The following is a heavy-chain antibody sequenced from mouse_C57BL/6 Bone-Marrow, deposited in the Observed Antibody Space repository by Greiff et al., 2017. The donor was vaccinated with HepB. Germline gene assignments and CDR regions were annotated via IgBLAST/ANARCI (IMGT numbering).Heavy chain of an antibody. V-gene: IGHV1-59*01. CDR2: IDPSDSYT. Sequence: VQLQQPGAELVRPGTSVKLSCKASGYTFTSYWMHWVKQRPGQGLEWIGVIDPSDSYTNYNQKFKDKATLTVDKSSSTAYMQLSSLTSEDSAVYYCARWDGGDYWGQGTTLTVSS. D-gene: IGHD4-1*01. J-gene: IGHJ2*01. CDR1: GYTFTSYW. CDR3: ARWDGGDY.